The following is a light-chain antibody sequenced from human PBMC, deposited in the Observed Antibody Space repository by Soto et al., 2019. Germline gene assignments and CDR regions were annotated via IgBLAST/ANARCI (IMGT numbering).Light chain of an antibody. Sequence: VMTQSPLSLAVTLGQPAPMSCKSNQSVVYSDGNTYLNWFLQRPGQSPRRLIYQVSNRDSGVTARFSGSGSGTDFTLKISRVEAEDVGDYYCMQGSKWHYNFGKGTKVDI. CDR1: QSVVYSDGNTY. CDR3: MQGSKWHYN. V-gene: IGKV2-30*01. J-gene: IGKJ2*01. CDR2: QVS.